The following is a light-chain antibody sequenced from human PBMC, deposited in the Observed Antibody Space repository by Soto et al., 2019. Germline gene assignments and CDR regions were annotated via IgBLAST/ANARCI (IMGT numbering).Light chain of an antibody. Sequence: DLQLTQSPSSLSASVGDRVTITCRASQAISSYLAWYQQKPGKVPELLIYATSTLQSGAPSRFSGSGSGTDFTLTISSLQPEDVATYYCHKYNHGPTFGGGTKVEIK. CDR2: ATS. CDR3: HKYNHGPT. J-gene: IGKJ4*01. CDR1: QAISSY. V-gene: IGKV1-27*01.